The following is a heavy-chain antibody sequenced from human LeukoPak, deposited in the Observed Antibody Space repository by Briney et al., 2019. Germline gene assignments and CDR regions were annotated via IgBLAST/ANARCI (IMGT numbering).Heavy chain of an antibody. CDR3: ARYSGSYSIDY. CDR1: GGSISSYY. J-gene: IGHJ4*02. V-gene: IGHV4-4*09. D-gene: IGHD1-26*01. CDR2: IYTSGST. Sequence: SETLSLTCTVSGGSISSYYWSWIRQPPGKGLEWIGYIYTSGSTNYNPSLKSRVTISVDTSKNQFSLKLSSVTAADMAVYYCARYSGSYSIDYWGQGTLVTVS.